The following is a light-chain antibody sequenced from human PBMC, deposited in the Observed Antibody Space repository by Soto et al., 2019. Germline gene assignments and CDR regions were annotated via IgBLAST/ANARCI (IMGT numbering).Light chain of an antibody. Sequence: EIVMTQSPATLSVSPGERATLSCSASQSVSSNLAWYQQKPGQAPRLLIYGASTRASGIPARFSGSGSGTEFTLTISSLQSEDFAVYYCQQRSNWPPTFGQGTKVDIK. J-gene: IGKJ1*01. CDR3: QQRSNWPPT. CDR2: GAS. V-gene: IGKV3-15*01. CDR1: QSVSSN.